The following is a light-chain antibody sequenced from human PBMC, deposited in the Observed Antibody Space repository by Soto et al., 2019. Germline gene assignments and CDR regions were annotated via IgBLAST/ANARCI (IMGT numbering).Light chain of an antibody. CDR1: ESIARL. J-gene: IGKJ5*01. CDR3: QQTYSTISIT. CDR2: AAS. Sequence: DIQMTQSPSSLSASVGDRVTITCRASESIARLLNWHQQKPGKAPKILIYAASSLQNGVPSRFRGGGAGTDFTLTISNLQPENFATYYCQQTYSTISITYGQGTRLEIK. V-gene: IGKV1-39*01.